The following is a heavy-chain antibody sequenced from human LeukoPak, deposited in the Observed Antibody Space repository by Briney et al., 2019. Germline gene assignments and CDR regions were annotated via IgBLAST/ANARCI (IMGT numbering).Heavy chain of an antibody. V-gene: IGHV4-59*12. CDR1: GFTFSSYW. Sequence: GSLRLSCAASGFTFSSYWMSWVRQPPGEGLEYIGGIYYSGITYYSPSLKSRVTISLDTSKNQFSLKMTSVTAADTAVYYCARDHFYDSSVAYWGQGTLVTVSS. D-gene: IGHD3-22*01. J-gene: IGHJ4*02. CDR3: ARDHFYDSSVAY. CDR2: IYYSGIT.